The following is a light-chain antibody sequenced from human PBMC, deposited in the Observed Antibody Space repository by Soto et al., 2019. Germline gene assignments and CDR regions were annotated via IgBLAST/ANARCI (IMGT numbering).Light chain of an antibody. Sequence: QSALTQPASVSGSPGQSITISCTGTSSDVGGYNYVSWYQHHAGKAPRLMIYASSNRPSGVSHRFSGSRSGNTASLTISGLQADDDADYYCSSYTSGTTLYVFGTGTKLTVL. CDR1: SSDVGGYNY. V-gene: IGLV2-14*01. J-gene: IGLJ1*01. CDR3: SSYTSGTTLYV. CDR2: ASS.